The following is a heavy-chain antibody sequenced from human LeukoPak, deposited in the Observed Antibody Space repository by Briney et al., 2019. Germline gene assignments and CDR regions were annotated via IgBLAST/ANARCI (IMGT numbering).Heavy chain of an antibody. J-gene: IGHJ4*02. CDR3: ARDGSYYFDS. CDR2: INHDGSST. V-gene: IGHV3-74*01. CDR1: GFTFSTYW. D-gene: IGHD1-1*01. Sequence: PGGSLRLSCAASGFTFSTYWMHWVRQAPGKGLVWVSRINHDGSSTSYADSVKGRFTISRDNAKNTLYLQMSSLRAEDTAVYYCARDGSYYFDSWGQGTLVTVSP.